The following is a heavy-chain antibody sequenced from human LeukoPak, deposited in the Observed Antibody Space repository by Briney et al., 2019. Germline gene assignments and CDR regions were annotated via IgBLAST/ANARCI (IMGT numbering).Heavy chain of an antibody. CDR2: ITASGTAM. CDR1: GFTFSSYS. Sequence: GGSLRLSCAASGFTFSSYSMNWVRQAPGKGLEWVSHITASGTAMFYADSVKGRFTISRDNAKNSLYLQMNSLRDEDTAVYYCARDWNQDIVVVPAANYYYYGMDVWGQGTTVTVSS. D-gene: IGHD2-2*01. CDR3: ARDWNQDIVVVPAANYYYYGMDV. V-gene: IGHV3-48*02. J-gene: IGHJ6*02.